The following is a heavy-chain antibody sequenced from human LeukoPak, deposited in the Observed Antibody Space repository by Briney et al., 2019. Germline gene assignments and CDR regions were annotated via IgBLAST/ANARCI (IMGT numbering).Heavy chain of an antibody. J-gene: IGHJ4*02. V-gene: IGHV3-23*01. CDR2: ISGSGTNT. D-gene: IGHD2-21*02. Sequence: PGGSLRLSCAASGFTFSSYAMSWVRQAPGKGLEWVSGISGSGTNTYYADSVKGQFTISRDNSKTSLYLQMNSLRAEDTAVYYCAKDVSPLMVTTWDYWGQGTLVTVSS. CDR1: GFTFSSYA. CDR3: AKDVSPLMVTTWDY.